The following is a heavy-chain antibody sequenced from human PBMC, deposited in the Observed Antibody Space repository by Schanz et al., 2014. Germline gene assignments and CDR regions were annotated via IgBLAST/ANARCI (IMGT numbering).Heavy chain of an antibody. V-gene: IGHV1-69*04. D-gene: IGHD3-9*01. CDR3: AYYDVLTGFDY. J-gene: IGHJ4*02. CDR2: IIPVLNIA. CDR1: GYTFTNFY. Sequence: QVQLVQSGAEVKKPGASVKVSCKASGYTFTNFYIHWMRQAPGQGLEWMGKIIPVLNIATYAQRFQGRVSITADTSTNTAYMELSSLTSEDTAVYYCAYYDVLTGFDYWGQGTQVTVSS.